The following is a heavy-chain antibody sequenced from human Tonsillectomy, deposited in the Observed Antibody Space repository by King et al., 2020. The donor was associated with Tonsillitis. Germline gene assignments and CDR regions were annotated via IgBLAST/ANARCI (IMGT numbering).Heavy chain of an antibody. V-gene: IGHV3-11*05. CDR2: ISSSSRDT. Sequence: VQLVESGGGLVKPGGSLRLSCAASGYTFTDYYMSWIRQAPGEGLQWLAYISSSSRDTKYADSVKGRFTISRDNANNSLYLQMNSLRAEDTAMYYCVKTAGSDGGDWGPGTLVTVSS. CDR3: VKTAGSDGGD. J-gene: IGHJ4*02. CDR1: GYTFTDYY. D-gene: IGHD3-16*01.